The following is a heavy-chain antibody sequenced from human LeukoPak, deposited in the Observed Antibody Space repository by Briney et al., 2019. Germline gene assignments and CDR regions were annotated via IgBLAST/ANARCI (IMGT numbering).Heavy chain of an antibody. Sequence: GRSLRLSCAASGFTFSSYGMHWVRHAPGKGLEWVAVISYDGSNKYYADSVKGRFTISRDNSKNTLYLQMNSLRAEDTAVYYCAKDLWFGELLLDYWGQGTLVTVSS. J-gene: IGHJ4*02. CDR1: GFTFSSYG. CDR3: AKDLWFGELLLDY. D-gene: IGHD3-10*01. CDR2: ISYDGSNK. V-gene: IGHV3-30*18.